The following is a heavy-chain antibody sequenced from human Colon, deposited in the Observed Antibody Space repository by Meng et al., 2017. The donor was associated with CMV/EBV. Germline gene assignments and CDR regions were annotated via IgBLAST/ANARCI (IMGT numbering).Heavy chain of an antibody. Sequence: GESLKISCAASGFTFTNYAMSWVRQAPGKGLEWVSVIYSGGSTYYADSVKGRFTISRDNSKNTVYLQMNSLRAEDTAVYYCARASGGSYLFDYWGQGTLVTVSS. CDR2: IYSGGST. CDR1: GFTFTNYA. CDR3: ARASGGSYLFDY. V-gene: IGHV3-53*01. D-gene: IGHD1-26*01. J-gene: IGHJ4*02.